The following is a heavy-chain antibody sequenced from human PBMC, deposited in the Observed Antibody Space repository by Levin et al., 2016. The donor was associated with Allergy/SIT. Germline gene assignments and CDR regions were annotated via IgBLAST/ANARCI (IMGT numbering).Heavy chain of an antibody. Sequence: SETLSLTCAVYGGSFSGYYWSWIRQPPGKGLEWIGEINHSGSTNYNPSLKSRVTISVDTSKNQFSLKLSSVTAADTAVYYCARGRRSAARRGYYYYYMDVWGKGTTVTVSS. CDR1: GGSFSGYY. J-gene: IGHJ6*03. D-gene: IGHD6-6*01. V-gene: IGHV4-34*01. CDR3: ARGRRSAARRGYYYYYMDV. CDR2: INHSGST.